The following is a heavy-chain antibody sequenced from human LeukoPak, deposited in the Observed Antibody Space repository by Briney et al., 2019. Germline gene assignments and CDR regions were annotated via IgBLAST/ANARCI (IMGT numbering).Heavy chain of an antibody. CDR3: AKIIVSSSWLGLPENDAFDI. D-gene: IGHD6-13*01. J-gene: IGHJ3*02. Sequence: GRSLRLSCAASGFTFDDYAMHWVRQAPGKGLEWVSGISWNSGSIGYADSVKGRFTISRDNAKNSLFLQMNSLRAEDTAVYYCAKIIVSSSWLGLPENDAFDIWGQGTMVTVSS. CDR2: ISWNSGSI. CDR1: GFTFDDYA. V-gene: IGHV3-9*01.